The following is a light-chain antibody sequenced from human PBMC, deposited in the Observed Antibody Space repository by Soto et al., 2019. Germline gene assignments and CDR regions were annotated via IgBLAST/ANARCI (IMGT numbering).Light chain of an antibody. Sequence: QLVLTQPPSVSGAPGQRVTISCTGSSSNIGAGYDVHWYQQLPGPAPKLLIYGNXNRXXGVPDXXXGSKSGTSASLAITGLQAEDEADYYCQSYDSSLSVVFGGGTKLTVL. CDR1: SSNIGAGYD. V-gene: IGLV1-40*01. CDR2: GNX. J-gene: IGLJ2*01. CDR3: QSYDSSLSVV.